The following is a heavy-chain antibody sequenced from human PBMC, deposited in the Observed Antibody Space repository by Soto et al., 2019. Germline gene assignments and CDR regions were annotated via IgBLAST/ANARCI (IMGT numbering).Heavy chain of an antibody. Sequence: SETLSLTCAVYGGSFSGNYRSWIRQPPGKGLEWIGEINQSGDTNYNPSLKSRVSISIDTSKNQFSLKLTSVTAADTAVYYCASGRRVRGSIITTYYSYGLDVWGQGTTVTVSS. V-gene: IGHV4-34*01. J-gene: IGHJ6*02. CDR1: GGSFSGNY. CDR2: INQSGDT. CDR3: ASGRRVRGSIITTYYSYGLDV. D-gene: IGHD3-10*01.